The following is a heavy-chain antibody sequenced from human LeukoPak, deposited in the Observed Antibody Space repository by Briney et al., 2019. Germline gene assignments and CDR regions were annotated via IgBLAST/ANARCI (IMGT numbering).Heavy chain of an antibody. CDR2: IWYDGSNK. J-gene: IGHJ4*02. CDR1: GFTFSSYG. CDR3: ARRGGSGRAFDY. Sequence: GGSLRLSCAASGFTFSSYGMHWVRQAPGKGLEWVAVIWYDGSNKYYADSVKGRFTISRDNSKNTLYLQMNSLRAEDTAVYYCARRGGSGRAFDYWGQGTLVTVSS. V-gene: IGHV3-33*01. D-gene: IGHD1-26*01.